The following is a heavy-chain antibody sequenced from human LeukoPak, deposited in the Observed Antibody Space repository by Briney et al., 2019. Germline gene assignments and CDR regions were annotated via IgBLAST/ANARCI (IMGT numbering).Heavy chain of an antibody. D-gene: IGHD3-22*01. CDR2: ISAYNGNT. V-gene: IGHV1-18*01. CDR1: GYTFTSYG. Sequence: ASVKVSCKASGYTFTSYGISWVRQAPGQGLEWMGWISAYNGNTNYAQKVQGRVTMTTDTSTSTAYMELRSLRSDDTAVYYCARELGDSSGYYDPYDYWGQGTLVTVSS. J-gene: IGHJ4*02. CDR3: ARELGDSSGYYDPYDY.